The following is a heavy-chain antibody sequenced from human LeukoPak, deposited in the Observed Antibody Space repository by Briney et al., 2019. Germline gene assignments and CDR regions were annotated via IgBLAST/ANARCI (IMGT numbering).Heavy chain of an antibody. CDR3: ARAVSGYHRPAFDI. D-gene: IGHD5-12*01. V-gene: IGHV4-39*01. CDR2: IYYSGST. Sequence: SETLSLTCTVSGGSISSSSYYWGWIRQPPGKGLEWIGSIYYSGSTYYNPSLKSRVTISVDTSKNQFSLKLSSVTAADTAVYYCARAVSGYHRPAFDIWGQGTMVTVSS. CDR1: GGSISSSSYY. J-gene: IGHJ3*02.